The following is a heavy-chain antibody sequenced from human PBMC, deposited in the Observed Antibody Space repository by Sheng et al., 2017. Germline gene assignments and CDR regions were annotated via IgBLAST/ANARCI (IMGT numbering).Heavy chain of an antibody. CDR3: ARVKDSSGYYYVEGGCGAFDI. J-gene: IGHJ3*02. Sequence: QVQLVQSGAEVKKPGSSVKVSCKASGGTFSSYAISWVRQAPGQGLEWMGGIIPIFGTANYAQKFQGRVTITTDESTSTAYMELSSLRSEDTAVYYCARVKDSSGYYYVEGGCGAFDIWGQGTMVTVSS. CDR2: IIPIFGTA. D-gene: IGHD3-22*01. CDR1: GGTFSSYA. V-gene: IGHV1-69*05.